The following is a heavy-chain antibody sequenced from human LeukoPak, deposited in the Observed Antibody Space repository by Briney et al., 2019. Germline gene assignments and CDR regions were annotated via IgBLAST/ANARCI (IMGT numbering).Heavy chain of an antibody. Sequence: ASVKVSCKASGYSFGDYYIHWVRQAPGQGLEWMGWIKPNSGDTNYAQKFQGRVTMTGDTSIRTAYMELSRLSSDDTAVYYCARGDDYGDQYPDYWGQGTLVTVSS. V-gene: IGHV1-2*02. CDR1: GYSFGDYY. CDR2: IKPNSGDT. CDR3: ARGDDYGDQYPDY. D-gene: IGHD4-17*01. J-gene: IGHJ4*02.